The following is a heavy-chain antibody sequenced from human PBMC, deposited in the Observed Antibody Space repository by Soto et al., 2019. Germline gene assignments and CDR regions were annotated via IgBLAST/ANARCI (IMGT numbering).Heavy chain of an antibody. Sequence: SETLSLTCTVSGDSIRGYSWSWIRQPAGQGLESLGRFFVTGRINYNPSLKSRVTMSLDTSTNQFSLRLTSVTAADTAVYFCARGLGRYFDRWGRGTRVTVSS. D-gene: IGHD3-16*01. V-gene: IGHV4-4*07. J-gene: IGHJ2*01. CDR3: ARGLGRYFDR. CDR2: FFVTGRI. CDR1: GDSIRGYS.